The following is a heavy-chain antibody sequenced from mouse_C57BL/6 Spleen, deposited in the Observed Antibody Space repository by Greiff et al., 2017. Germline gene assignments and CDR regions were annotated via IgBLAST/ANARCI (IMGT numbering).Heavy chain of an antibody. J-gene: IGHJ1*03. CDR2: IDPSDSYT. CDR3: ARRDAVVDWYFGV. Sequence: QVQLQQPGAELVRPGTSVKLSCKASGYTFTSYWMHWVKQRPGQGLEWIGVIDPSDSYTNYNQKFKGKATLTVDTSSSTAYMQLSSLTSEDSAVYYCARRDAVVDWYFGVWGTGTTVTVSS. CDR1: GYTFTSYW. D-gene: IGHD1-1*01. V-gene: IGHV1-59*01.